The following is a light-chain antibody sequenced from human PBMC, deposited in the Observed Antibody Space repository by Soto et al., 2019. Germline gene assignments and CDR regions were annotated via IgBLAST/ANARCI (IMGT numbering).Light chain of an antibody. J-gene: IGLJ1*01. CDR1: SSDVGRYNF. Sequence: QSALTQPRSVSGSPGQSVTISCTGTSSDVGRYNFVSWYQQHPDKAPKLMIYDVIKRPSGVPDRFSGSKSGNTASLTIYGLQAEDEADYHCCSYAGSYTHVFGTGTKV. CDR3: CSYAGSYTHV. V-gene: IGLV2-11*01. CDR2: DVI.